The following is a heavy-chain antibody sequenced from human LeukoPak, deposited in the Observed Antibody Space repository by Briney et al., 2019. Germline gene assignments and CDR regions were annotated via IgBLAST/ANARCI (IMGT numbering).Heavy chain of an antibody. CDR1: GGSFSGYY. CDR3: AKVSLDYGGNSATASGTYYYYGMDV. J-gene: IGHJ6*02. V-gene: IGHV4-59*01. D-gene: IGHD4-23*01. CDR2: IYYSGST. Sequence: SQTLSLTCAVYGGSFSGYYWSWIRQPPGKGLGWIGYIYYSGSTNYNPSLKSRVTISVDTSKNQFSLKLSSVTAADTAVYYCAKVSLDYGGNSATASGTYYYYGMDVWGQGTTVTVSS.